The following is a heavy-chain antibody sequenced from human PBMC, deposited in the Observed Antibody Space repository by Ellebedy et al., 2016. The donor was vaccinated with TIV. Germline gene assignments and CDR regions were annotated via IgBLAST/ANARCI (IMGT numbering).Heavy chain of an antibody. Sequence: MPSETLSLTCGIYGGSLSGHYWSWIRQSPGKGLQWIGEIKDSGSTNYNPSLKSRVTISIDKSRNQFSLKVNFVTAADTAVYYCASHRGNTFGPYDYWGQGTLVTVSP. CDR1: GGSLSGHY. V-gene: IGHV4-34*01. J-gene: IGHJ4*02. CDR2: IKDSGST. CDR3: ASHRGNTFGPYDY. D-gene: IGHD3-16*01.